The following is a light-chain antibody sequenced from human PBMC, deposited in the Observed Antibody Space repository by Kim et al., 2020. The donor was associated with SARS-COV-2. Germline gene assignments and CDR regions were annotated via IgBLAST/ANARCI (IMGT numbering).Light chain of an antibody. Sequence: ASVGDRVTITCRASQSISSWLAWYQQKPGKAPKLLIYDASSLESGVPSRFSGSGSGTEFTLTISSLQPDDFATYYCQQYNSFPWTFGQGTKVDIK. V-gene: IGKV1-5*01. J-gene: IGKJ1*01. CDR3: QQYNSFPWT. CDR1: QSISSW. CDR2: DAS.